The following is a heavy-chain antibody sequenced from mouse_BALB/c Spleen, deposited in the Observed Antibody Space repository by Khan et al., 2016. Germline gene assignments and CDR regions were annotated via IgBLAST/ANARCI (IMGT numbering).Heavy chain of an antibody. Sequence: QVRLQQSGAELAKPGASVKMSCKASGYTFTTYWMHWVKQRPGQGLEWIGYINPTSGYTDYYETFKDRATLSADKSSSTASMQLSSLTSEDSAVYYCTRDRIDYWGQGTTLTVSS. V-gene: IGHV1-7*01. CDR2: INPTSGYT. J-gene: IGHJ2*01. CDR3: TRDRIDY. CDR1: GYTFTTYW.